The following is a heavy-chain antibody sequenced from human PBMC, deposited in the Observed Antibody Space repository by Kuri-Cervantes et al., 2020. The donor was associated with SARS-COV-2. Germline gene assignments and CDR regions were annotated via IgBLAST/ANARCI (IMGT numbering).Heavy chain of an antibody. Sequence: ASVKVSCKVSGYTLTELSMHWVRQAPGKGLEWMGGFDPEDGETIYAQEFQGRVTMTEDTSTDTAYMELSSLRSEDTAVYYCASLAVAGIGAGGYFDYWGQGTLVTVSS. CDR2: FDPEDGET. V-gene: IGHV1-24*01. CDR1: GYTLTELS. D-gene: IGHD6-19*01. J-gene: IGHJ4*02. CDR3: ASLAVAGIGAGGYFDY.